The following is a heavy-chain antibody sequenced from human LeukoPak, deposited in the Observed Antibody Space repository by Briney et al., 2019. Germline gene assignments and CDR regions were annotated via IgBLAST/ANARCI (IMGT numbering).Heavy chain of an antibody. CDR2: ISSSSSCI. Sequence: GGSLRLSCAASGFTFSSYSMNWVRQAPGKGLEWVSSISSSSSCIYYADSVKGRFTISRDNAKNSLYLQMNSLRAEDTAVYYCARVATVTSNWFDPWGQGTLVTVSS. CDR3: ARVATVTSNWFDP. J-gene: IGHJ5*02. V-gene: IGHV3-21*01. D-gene: IGHD4-17*01. CDR1: GFTFSSYS.